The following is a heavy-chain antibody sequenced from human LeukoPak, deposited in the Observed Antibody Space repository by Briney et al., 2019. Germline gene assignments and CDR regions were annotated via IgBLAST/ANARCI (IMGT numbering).Heavy chain of an antibody. D-gene: IGHD2-21*01. CDR1: KFTFRDYY. V-gene: IGHV3-11*05. CDR2: ISGDGTYT. Sequence: GGSLRLSCVDSKFTFRDYYMSCIRQAPGKGLEWVSYISGDGTYTNYADSVKGRFTISRDNAKNSLFLQMNSLRAEDTAVYYCAKEKYSGMSGSFDYWGQGTLVTVSS. CDR3: AKEKYSGMSGSFDY. J-gene: IGHJ4*02.